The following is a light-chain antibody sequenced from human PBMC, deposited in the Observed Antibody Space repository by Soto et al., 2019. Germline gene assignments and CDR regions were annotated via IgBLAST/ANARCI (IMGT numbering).Light chain of an antibody. CDR1: QTISND. J-gene: IGKJ1*01. V-gene: IGKV3-15*01. CDR3: QQSYSTPPT. Sequence: EVVMTQSPATVSVSPGEGVTLSCRASQTISNDLAWYQQKPGQAPRLLIYGASTRATGVPARFSGGGSGTEFTLTISSLQSEDFATYYCQQSYSTPPTFGQGTKVEIK. CDR2: GAS.